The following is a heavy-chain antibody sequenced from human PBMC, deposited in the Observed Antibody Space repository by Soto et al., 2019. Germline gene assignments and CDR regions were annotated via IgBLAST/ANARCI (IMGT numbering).Heavy chain of an antibody. Sequence: QVQLVESGGGAVQAGRSLRLSCAASGFSFSSYSLDWVRQAPGKGLEWVAAIWYDGSKTLYAESVKGRFTISRDNSQKTMFLQINSLRAEDTAVYYCVRDGSMHAFDIWGQGTMVTVSS. CDR2: IWYDGSKT. CDR1: GFSFSSYS. D-gene: IGHD2-8*01. V-gene: IGHV3-33*01. CDR3: VRDGSMHAFDI. J-gene: IGHJ3*02.